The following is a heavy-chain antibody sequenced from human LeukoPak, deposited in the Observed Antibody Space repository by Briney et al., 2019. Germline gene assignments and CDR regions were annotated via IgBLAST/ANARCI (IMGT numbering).Heavy chain of an antibody. D-gene: IGHD3-3*01. CDR2: INHSGST. V-gene: IGHV4-34*01. J-gene: IGHJ3*02. Sequence: SETLSLTCAVYGGSFSGYYWSWIRQPPGKGLEWIGEINHSGSTNYNPSLKSRVTISVDKSKNHFSLKLSSVTAADTAVYYCAKVEEIGAFDIWGQGTMVTVSS. CDR3: AKVEEIGAFDI. CDR1: GGSFSGYY.